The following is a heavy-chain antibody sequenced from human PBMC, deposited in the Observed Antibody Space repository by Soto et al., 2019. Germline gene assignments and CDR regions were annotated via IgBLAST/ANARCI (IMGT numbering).Heavy chain of an antibody. CDR2: IYYSGST. D-gene: IGHD2-21*02. CDR3: ATLPPRIVVMTLPFPS. CDR1: GDSISSGGYY. Sequence: SETLSLTCTVSGDSISSGGYYWSWIRQHPGKGLEWIGYIYYSGSTYYNPSLKSRVTISVDTSKNQFSLKLSSVTAADTAVYYCATLPPRIVVMTLPFPSWGQGTLVTVSS. J-gene: IGHJ4*02. V-gene: IGHV4-31*03.